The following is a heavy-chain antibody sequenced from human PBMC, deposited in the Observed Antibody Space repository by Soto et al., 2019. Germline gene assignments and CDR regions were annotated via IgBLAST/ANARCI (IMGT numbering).Heavy chain of an antibody. V-gene: IGHV1-69*02. J-gene: IGHJ6*02. Sequence: QVQLVKSGAELKKPWSSVKVSCRSGGDTFSSYTVSWVRQAPGQGLEWMGRVIPVLGVTNYARKFQGRVSITAEKYMSTDYFEMRRLTCEASGVYYCARRRYCGDDCYSKCYYGMDIWGQGTTVIVSS. D-gene: IGHD2-21*02. CDR2: VIPVLGVT. CDR3: ARRRYCGDDCYSKCYYGMDI. CDR1: GDTFSSYT.